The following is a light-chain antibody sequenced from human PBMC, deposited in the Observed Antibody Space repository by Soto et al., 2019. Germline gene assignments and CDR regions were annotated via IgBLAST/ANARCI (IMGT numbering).Light chain of an antibody. J-gene: IGLJ3*02. CDR1: SSDVGGYNY. CDR3: SSYTSISTLV. Sequence: QPVLTQPASVSGSPGQSITISCTGSSSDVGGYNYVSWYQQHPGKAPKLIIYEVSDRPSGVSTRFSGSKSGNTASLTITGLQAEDEADYYCSSYTSISTLVFGGGTKLTVL. V-gene: IGLV2-14*01. CDR2: EVS.